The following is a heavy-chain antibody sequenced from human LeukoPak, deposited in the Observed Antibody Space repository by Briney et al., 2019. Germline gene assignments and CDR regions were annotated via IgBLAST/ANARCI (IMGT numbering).Heavy chain of an antibody. J-gene: IGHJ4*02. CDR2: ISXXXXXX. CDR3: AKVGDSSSWHIDY. V-gene: IGHV3-9*01. Sequence: GGSLRLSCAASGFTFDDYAMHWVRQAPGKGXXXXSGISXXXXXXXXAXSXKGRFTISRDNAKNSLYLQMNSLRAEDTALYYCAKVGDSSSWHIDYWGQGTLVTVSS. D-gene: IGHD6-13*01. CDR1: GFTFDDYA.